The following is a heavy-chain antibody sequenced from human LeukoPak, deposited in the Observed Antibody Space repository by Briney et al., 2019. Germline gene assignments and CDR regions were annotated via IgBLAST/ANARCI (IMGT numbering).Heavy chain of an antibody. Sequence: QTGGSLRLSCAASGFTFDNYAMSWVRQAPGKGLEWVSAISSGGGDTKYPYSVRGRFTISRDNSKNTLYLQMNSLRVDDTAIYFCAKDVTGSGYYQAFDSWGQGTQVTVSS. J-gene: IGHJ4*02. V-gene: IGHV3-23*01. D-gene: IGHD5-12*01. CDR3: AKDVTGSGYYQAFDS. CDR1: GFTFDNYA. CDR2: ISSGGGDT.